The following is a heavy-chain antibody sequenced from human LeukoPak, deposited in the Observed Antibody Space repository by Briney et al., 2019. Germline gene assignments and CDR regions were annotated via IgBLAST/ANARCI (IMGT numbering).Heavy chain of an antibody. CDR3: AGIAVFGVVLHQEPV. CDR2: FIPILGTA. J-gene: IGHJ6*04. V-gene: IGHV1-69*06. Sequence: GASVKVSCKASGGTFSDYALNWVRQAPGQGLEWMGVFIPILGTANSTQKFQDRVTITADISTNTVYMELSSLRSEDTAVYFCAGIAVFGVVLHQEPVWGKGTTVTVSS. CDR1: GGTFSDYA. D-gene: IGHD3-3*01.